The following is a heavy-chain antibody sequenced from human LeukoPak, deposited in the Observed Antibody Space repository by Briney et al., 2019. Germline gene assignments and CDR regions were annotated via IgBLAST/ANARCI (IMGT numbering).Heavy chain of an antibody. J-gene: IGHJ5*02. Sequence: GGSLRLSCAASGFTFSSYSMNWVRQAPGKGLEWVSSISSSSSYIYYADSVKGRFTISRDNAKNSLYLQMNSLRAEDTAVYYCARDLSYCSSTSCFNWFDPWGQGTLVTVSS. CDR2: ISSSSSYI. CDR1: GFTFSSYS. D-gene: IGHD2-2*01. CDR3: ARDLSYCSSTSCFNWFDP. V-gene: IGHV3-21*01.